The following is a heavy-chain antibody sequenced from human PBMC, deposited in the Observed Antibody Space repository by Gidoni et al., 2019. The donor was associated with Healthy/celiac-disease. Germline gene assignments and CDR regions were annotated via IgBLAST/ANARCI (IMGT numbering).Heavy chain of an antibody. Sequence: QVQLQESGPGLVKPSQTLSLTCPVSGGSISSGGYYWSWIRQHPGKGLEWIGYIYYRGSTYYNPSLKSRVTISVDTSKNQFSLKLSSVTAADTAVYYCARAQVGYSSSWYLRFDPWGQGTLVTVSS. J-gene: IGHJ5*02. CDR3: ARAQVGYSSSWYLRFDP. D-gene: IGHD6-13*01. CDR2: IYYRGST. CDR1: GGSISSGGYY. V-gene: IGHV4-31*03.